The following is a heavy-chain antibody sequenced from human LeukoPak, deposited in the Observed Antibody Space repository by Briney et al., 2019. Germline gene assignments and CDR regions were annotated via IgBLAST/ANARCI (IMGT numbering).Heavy chain of an antibody. V-gene: IGHV3-23*01. CDR3: ANDGEGYSYGSDY. CDR1: GFSFRHYV. CDR2: IRGEGTI. D-gene: IGHD1-26*01. J-gene: IGHJ4*02. Sequence: GGSLRLSCAASGFSFRHYVMSWVRQGPGKGLEWVSSIRGEGTIFYADSLKGRFTISRDNSKNTLYLQMNSLRVEDTAIYYCANDGEGYSYGSDYWGQGTLVTVSS.